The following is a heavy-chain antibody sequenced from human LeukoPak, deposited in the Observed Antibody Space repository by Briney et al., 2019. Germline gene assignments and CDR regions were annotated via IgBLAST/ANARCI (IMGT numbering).Heavy chain of an antibody. CDR2: IYSGGST. CDR1: GFTVTNNY. CDR3: ARYYDSSGQTGGAFDI. D-gene: IGHD3-22*01. V-gene: IGHV3-66*01. Sequence: PGGSLRLSCAASGFTVTNNYVTWVRQAPGKGLEWVSVIYSGGSTYYADSVKGRFTISRDNSKNTLYLQMNSLRAEDTAVYYCARYYDSSGQTGGAFDIWGQGTMVTVSS. J-gene: IGHJ3*02.